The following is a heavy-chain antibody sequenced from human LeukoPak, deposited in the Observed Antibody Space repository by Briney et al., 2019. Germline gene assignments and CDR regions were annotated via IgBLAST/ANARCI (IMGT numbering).Heavy chain of an antibody. J-gene: IGHJ4*02. CDR1: GFTFSSYA. Sequence: GGSLRLSCAASGFTFSSYAMSWGRQAPGKGLEWVSAISGSGGSTYYADSVKGRFTISRDNSKNTLYLQMNSLRAEDTAVYYCAKLGYCSGGSCYSHSDYWGQGTLVTVSS. CDR2: ISGSGGST. V-gene: IGHV3-23*01. D-gene: IGHD2-15*01. CDR3: AKLGYCSGGSCYSHSDY.